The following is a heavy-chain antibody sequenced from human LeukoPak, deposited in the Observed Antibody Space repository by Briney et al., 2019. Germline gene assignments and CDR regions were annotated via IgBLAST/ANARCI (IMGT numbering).Heavy chain of an antibody. V-gene: IGHV3-23*01. Sequence: GGSLRLSCAASGFTSISYAMTWVRQAPGRGLEWVSAISVSGGSTYYADSVKGRLTISRDNSKNTLYLQMNSLRAEDTAIYYCAKWNTALASDYWGQGTLVTVSS. J-gene: IGHJ4*02. CDR1: GFTSISYA. CDR3: AKWNTALASDY. D-gene: IGHD5-18*01. CDR2: ISVSGGST.